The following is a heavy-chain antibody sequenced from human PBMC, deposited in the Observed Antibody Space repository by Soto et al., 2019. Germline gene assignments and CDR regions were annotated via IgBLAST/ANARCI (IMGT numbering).Heavy chain of an antibody. J-gene: IGHJ5*02. CDR1: GFTFSTYS. D-gene: IGHD2-21*01. V-gene: IGHV3-48*02. Sequence: GGSLRLSCAASGFTFSTYSMNWVRQAPGKGLEWVSYISYTSTTIYYADSVRGRFTISRDNVKNSLFLQMNSLRDEDTAVYYCARDNGLAGSFDPWGQGTLVTVSS. CDR3: ARDNGLAGSFDP. CDR2: ISYTSTTI.